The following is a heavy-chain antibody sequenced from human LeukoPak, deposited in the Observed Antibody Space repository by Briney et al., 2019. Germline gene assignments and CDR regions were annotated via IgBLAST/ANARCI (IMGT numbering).Heavy chain of an antibody. CDR2: ISNSGVG. J-gene: IGHJ4*02. V-gene: IGHV3-23*01. CDR3: AKEEIVGTIRVLDY. CDR1: GFTFSNYA. D-gene: IGHD1-26*01. Sequence: GGSLRLSCAASGFTFSNYAMGWVRQAPGKGLEWVSAISNSGVGYYADSVKGRFTISRDNSKNTLDLQMNNLRGEDTAAYYCAKEEIVGTIRVLDYWGQGSLVTVSS.